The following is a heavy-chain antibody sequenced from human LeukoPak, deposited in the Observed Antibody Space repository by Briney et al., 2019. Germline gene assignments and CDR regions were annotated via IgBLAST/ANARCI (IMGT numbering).Heavy chain of an antibody. D-gene: IGHD3-3*01. CDR2: IVVGSGNT. CDR3: AAEGERRYYDFWSGYSPLDY. CDR1: GFTFTSSA. Sequence: SVKVSCKASGFTFTSSAVQWVRQARGQRLEWIGWIVVGSGNTNYAQKFQERVTITRDMSTSTAYMELSSLRSEDTAVYYCAAEGERRYYDFWSGYSPLDYWGQGTLVTVCS. V-gene: IGHV1-58*01. J-gene: IGHJ4*02.